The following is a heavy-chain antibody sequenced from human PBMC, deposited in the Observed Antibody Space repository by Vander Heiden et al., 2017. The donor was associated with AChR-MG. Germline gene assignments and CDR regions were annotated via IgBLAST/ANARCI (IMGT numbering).Heavy chain of an antibody. D-gene: IGHD3-22*01. V-gene: IGHV1-69*06. J-gene: IGHJ1*01. CDR2: VTPIFNKT. CDR1: GGSFTSYA. Sequence: QVQLVQSGAEVKKPGSSVKVSCKASGGSFTSYAFSWVRQAPGQGLEWMGVVTPIFNKTTYGQDFQGRVTITADTSTSTVYMEITSLKSEDTATFYCARSPNYYDSSKKYFEYWGQGTLVTVSS. CDR3: ARSPNYYDSSKKYFEY.